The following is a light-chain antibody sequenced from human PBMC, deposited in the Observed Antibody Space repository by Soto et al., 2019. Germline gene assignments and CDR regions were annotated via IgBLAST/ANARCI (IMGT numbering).Light chain of an antibody. V-gene: IGLV2-14*03. J-gene: IGLJ1*01. Sequence: QSALTQPASVSGSPGQSITISCTGTSSDVGGYNYVSWYQHHPGKAPKLMIYDVNYRPSGVSNRFSGSKSGNTASLTISGLQAEDEADYYCSSYTSSSTPRVFGTGTKVTVL. CDR1: SSDVGGYNY. CDR2: DVN. CDR3: SSYTSSSTPRV.